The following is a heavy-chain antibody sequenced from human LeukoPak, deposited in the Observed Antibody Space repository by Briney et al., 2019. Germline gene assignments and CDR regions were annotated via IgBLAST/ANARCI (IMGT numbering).Heavy chain of an antibody. V-gene: IGHV3-33*06. D-gene: IGHD6-13*01. CDR3: AKDRGSRQQLVSFDY. J-gene: IGHJ4*02. Sequence: GGSLRLSCAASGFTFSSYGMHWVRQAPGKGLDWVAVIWYDGSNKYYADSVKGRFTISRDNSKNTLYLQMNSLRAEDTAVYYCAKDRGSRQQLVSFDYWGQGTLVTVSS. CDR2: IWYDGSNK. CDR1: GFTFSSYG.